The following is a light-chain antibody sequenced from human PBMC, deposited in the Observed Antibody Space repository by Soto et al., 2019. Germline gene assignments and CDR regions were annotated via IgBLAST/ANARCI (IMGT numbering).Light chain of an antibody. J-gene: IGKJ1*01. CDR3: QNYNSAPWT. CDR1: RGITDY. Sequence: DIQMTQSPSSLSASVGDRVTITCRASRGITDYLACYQHKPGQVPKLQIYAASTLQSGVPSQYTASGSGTDFTLTITGLQPEDFATYYCQNYNSAPWTFGQGTKVEF. V-gene: IGKV1-27*01. CDR2: AAS.